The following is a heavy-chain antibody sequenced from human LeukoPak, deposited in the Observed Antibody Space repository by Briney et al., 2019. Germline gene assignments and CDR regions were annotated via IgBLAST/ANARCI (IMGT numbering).Heavy chain of an antibody. Sequence: RPSQTLSLTCSVSGGSISSEGFYWSWIRQHPGKGLEWIAYIYHSGRTYYNPSLKSRLTISVDTSKNQFSMSLKSVTAADTAVYYCVRVVTSSLYFFDYWGQGTLVSVSS. CDR1: GGSISSEGFY. CDR3: VRVVTSSLYFFDY. D-gene: IGHD2-21*02. J-gene: IGHJ4*02. V-gene: IGHV4-31*03. CDR2: IYHSGRT.